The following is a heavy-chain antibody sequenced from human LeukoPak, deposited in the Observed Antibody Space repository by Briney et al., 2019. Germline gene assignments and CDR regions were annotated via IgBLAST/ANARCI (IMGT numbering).Heavy chain of an antibody. CDR2: IKQDGSEK. Sequence: ETLSLTCAVYGGSFSGYYWSWVRQAPGKGLEWVANIKQDGSEKYYVDSVKGRFTISRDNAKNSLYLQMNSLRAEDTAVYYCARHYTLDYWGQGTLVTVSS. V-gene: IGHV3-7*01. J-gene: IGHJ4*02. CDR1: GGSFSGYY. D-gene: IGHD3-3*01. CDR3: ARHYTLDY.